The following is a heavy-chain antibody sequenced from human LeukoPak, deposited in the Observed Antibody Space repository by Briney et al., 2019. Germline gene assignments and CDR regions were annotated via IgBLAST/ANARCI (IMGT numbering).Heavy chain of an antibody. D-gene: IGHD4-17*01. CDR3: ARRGDYVDY. V-gene: IGHV1-18*01. J-gene: IGHJ4*02. Sequence: ASVTVSFTASGYTFTSYGISWVRQAPGQGPEWMGWISTYNGNTNYAQKLQGRVTVTTDTSTSTAYMELRSLRSDDTAVYYCARRGDYVDYWGQGTLVTVSS. CDR1: GYTFTSYG. CDR2: ISTYNGNT.